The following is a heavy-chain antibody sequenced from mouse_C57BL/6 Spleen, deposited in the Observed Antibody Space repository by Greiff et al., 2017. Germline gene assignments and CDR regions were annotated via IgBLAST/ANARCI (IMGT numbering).Heavy chain of an antibody. CDR3: ASVDYGNHGGFAY. D-gene: IGHD2-1*01. Sequence: QVQLKESGPGLVAPSQSLSITCTVSGFSLTSYGLDWVRQSPGRGLEWLGVIWGVGSTTSNSALKSRLRISKDNSKSQDFLKMNSQQTDDTARDYCASVDYGNHGGFAYWGQGTLVTVFA. CDR2: IWGVGST. V-gene: IGHV2-6*01. J-gene: IGHJ3*01. CDR1: GFSLTSYG.